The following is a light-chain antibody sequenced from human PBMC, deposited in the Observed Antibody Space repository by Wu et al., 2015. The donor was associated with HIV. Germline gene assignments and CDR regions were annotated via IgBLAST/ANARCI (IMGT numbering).Light chain of an antibody. V-gene: IGKV1-8*01. CDR2: AAS. CDR3: QQYYGYPRT. J-gene: IGKJ1*01. Sequence: AIRITQSPSSLSASTGDRVTITCRANESISSYLAWYQQNAGEAPKHLIYAASTLQSGVPSRFSGSGSGTDFILTISCLQSEDFASYYCQQYYGYPRTFGQGTKVEIK. CDR1: ESISSY.